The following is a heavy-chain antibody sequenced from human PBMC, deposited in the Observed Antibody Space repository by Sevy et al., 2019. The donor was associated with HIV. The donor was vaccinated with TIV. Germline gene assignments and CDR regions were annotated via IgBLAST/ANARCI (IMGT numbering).Heavy chain of an antibody. V-gene: IGHV3-53*01. J-gene: IGHJ4*02. CDR3: ARDLGYESTGYLPLFDN. CDR2: IYSGGST. Sequence: GGSLRLSCAASGFTVSSNYMSWVRQAPGKGLEWVSVIYSGGSTYYADSVKGRFTISRDNSKNTLYLQMNSLRAEDTAVYYCARDLGYESTGYLPLFDNWGQGTLVTVSS. D-gene: IGHD3-22*01. CDR1: GFTVSSNY.